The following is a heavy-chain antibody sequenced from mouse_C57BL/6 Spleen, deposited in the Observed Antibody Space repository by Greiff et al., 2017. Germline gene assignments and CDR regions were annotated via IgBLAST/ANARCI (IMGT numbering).Heavy chain of an antibody. CDR2: IWSDGST. CDR3: ARHGDLSGYAMDY. CDR1: GFSLTSYG. Sequence: QVQLKESGPGLVAPSQSLSITCTVSGFSLTSYGVHWVRQPPGKGLEWLVVIWSDGSTTYNSALKSRLSLSKDNSKSQVFLKMNSLQTDDTAMYYCARHGDLSGYAMDYWGQGTSVTVSS. J-gene: IGHJ4*01. D-gene: IGHD1-3*01. V-gene: IGHV2-6-1*01.